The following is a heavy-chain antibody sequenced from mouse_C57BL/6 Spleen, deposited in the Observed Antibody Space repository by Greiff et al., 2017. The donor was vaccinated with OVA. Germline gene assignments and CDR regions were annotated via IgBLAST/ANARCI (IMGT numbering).Heavy chain of an antibody. CDR3: ARHGRYYGNYGEYFDY. D-gene: IGHD2-1*01. V-gene: IGHV1-62-2*01. CDR2: FYPGSGSI. CDR1: GYTFTEYT. J-gene: IGHJ2*01. Sequence: VQLQQSGAELVKPGASVKLSCKASGYTFTEYTIHWIKQRSGQGLEWIGWFYPGSGSIKYNEKFKDKATLTADKSSSTVYMERSRLASEDSAVYFCARHGRYYGNYGEYFDYWGQGTTLTVAS.